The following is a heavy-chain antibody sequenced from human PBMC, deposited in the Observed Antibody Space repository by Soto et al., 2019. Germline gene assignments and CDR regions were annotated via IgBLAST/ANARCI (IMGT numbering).Heavy chain of an antibody. CDR1: GDSVSSGIYH. J-gene: IGHJ5*02. D-gene: IGHD3-22*01. CDR3: ARASFYYDTSGYAVGFFDP. V-gene: IGHV4-61*01. CDR2: IYHSGTT. Sequence: LSLTCTVSGDSVSSGIYHWSWIRQPPGKGLEWIGHIYHSGTTKYNPSLKTQITISIDTSQNQFSRKLSFVTAADTAVYYCARASFYYDTSGYAVGFFDPWGQGALVTVSS.